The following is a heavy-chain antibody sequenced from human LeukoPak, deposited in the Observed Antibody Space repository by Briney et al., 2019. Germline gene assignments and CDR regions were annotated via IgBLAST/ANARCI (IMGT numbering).Heavy chain of an antibody. V-gene: IGHV3-64*01. Sequence: GGSLRLSCAASGFTFSNYAMHWVRQAPGKGLEYVSAISSNGGSTYYANSVKGRFTISRDNSKNTLYLQMGSLRAEDMAVYYCARAGSYYDSSGYYSPIGYYFDYWGQGTLVTVSS. CDR1: GFTFSNYA. D-gene: IGHD3-22*01. CDR3: ARAGSYYDSSGYYSPIGYYFDY. CDR2: ISSNGGST. J-gene: IGHJ4*02.